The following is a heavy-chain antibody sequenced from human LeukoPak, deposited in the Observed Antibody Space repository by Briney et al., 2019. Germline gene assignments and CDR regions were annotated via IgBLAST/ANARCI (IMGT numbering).Heavy chain of an antibody. D-gene: IGHD2-8*02. J-gene: IGHJ3*02. CDR2: IYYSGST. Sequence: SETLSLTCTVSGGSISSGGYYWSWIRQRPGKGLEWIGYIYYSGSTYYNPSLKSRVTISVDTSKNQFSLKLSSVTAADTAVYYCAMLLVSAFDIWGQGTMVTVSS. V-gene: IGHV4-31*03. CDR3: AMLLVSAFDI. CDR1: GGSISSGGYY.